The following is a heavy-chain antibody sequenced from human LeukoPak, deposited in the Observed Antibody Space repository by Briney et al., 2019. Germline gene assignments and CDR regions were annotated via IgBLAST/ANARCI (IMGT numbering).Heavy chain of an antibody. Sequence: SETLSLTCAVYGGSFSGYYWSWIRQPPGKGLEWIGEINHSGSTNYNPSLKSRVTISVDTSKNQFSLKLSSVAAADTAVYYCARGGIPGAFDIWGQGTMVTVSS. V-gene: IGHV4-34*01. J-gene: IGHJ3*02. CDR3: ARGGIPGAFDI. CDR1: GGSFSGYY. CDR2: INHSGST. D-gene: IGHD5-18*01.